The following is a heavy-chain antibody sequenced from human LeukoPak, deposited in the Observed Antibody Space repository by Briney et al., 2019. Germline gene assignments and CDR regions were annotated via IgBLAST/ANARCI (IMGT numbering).Heavy chain of an antibody. CDR1: GYTFTSYD. D-gene: IGHD3-10*01. Sequence: ASVKVSCRPSGYTFTSYDFNWVRQATGQGLEWMGWMNPSSGNTGYAQKFQGRVTMTRNTSISTAYMELSSLRSEDTAVYYCAAMVRGVIIDYWGQGTLVTVSS. CDR2: MNPSSGNT. J-gene: IGHJ4*02. CDR3: AAMVRGVIIDY. V-gene: IGHV1-8*01.